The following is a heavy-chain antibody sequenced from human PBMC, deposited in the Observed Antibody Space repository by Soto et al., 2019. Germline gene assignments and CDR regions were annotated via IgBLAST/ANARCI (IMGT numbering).Heavy chain of an antibody. CDR1: GYTFTGYY. D-gene: IGHD3-9*01. Sequence: ASVKVSCKASGYTFTGYYMHWVRQAPGQGLEWMGWINPNSGGTNYAQKFQGRVTMTRDTSISTAYMELSRLRSDETAVYYCARDRGLEYYDILTGYYQHDAFDIWGQGTMVTVSS. V-gene: IGHV1-2*02. CDR2: INPNSGGT. J-gene: IGHJ3*02. CDR3: ARDRGLEYYDILTGYYQHDAFDI.